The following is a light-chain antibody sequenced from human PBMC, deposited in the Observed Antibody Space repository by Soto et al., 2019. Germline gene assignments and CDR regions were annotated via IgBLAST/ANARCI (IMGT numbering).Light chain of an antibody. V-gene: IGLV1-44*01. J-gene: IGLJ1*01. CDR2: YDN. CDR1: NSNIGSNT. CDR3: AAWDDSLNGRG. Sequence: QSVLTQPPSASGSPGQRVTISCSGSNSNIGSNTVNWYQQLPGTAPKLLIYYDNLRPSGVPDRISGPKSGTSASLAISGLQSGDEADYYCAAWDDSLNGRGFGTGTKVTVL.